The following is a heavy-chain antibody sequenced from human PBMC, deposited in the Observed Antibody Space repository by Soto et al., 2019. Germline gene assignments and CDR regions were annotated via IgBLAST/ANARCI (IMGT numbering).Heavy chain of an antibody. CDR1: GGSISSGDYY. CDR2: IYYSGST. D-gene: IGHD3-10*01. Sequence: PSETLSLTCTVSGGSISSGDYYWSWIRQPPGKGLEWIGYIYYSGSTYYNTSLKSRVTISVDTSKNQFSLKLSSVTAADLAVYYCARAIWHYGSGSYYHYYYYYGMDVWGQGTLVTAP. J-gene: IGHJ6*02. V-gene: IGHV4-30-4*01. CDR3: ARAIWHYGSGSYYHYYYYYGMDV.